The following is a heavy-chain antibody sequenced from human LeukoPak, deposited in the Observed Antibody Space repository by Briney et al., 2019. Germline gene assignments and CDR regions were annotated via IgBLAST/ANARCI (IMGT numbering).Heavy chain of an antibody. D-gene: IGHD3-22*01. CDR3: ATDDYDSSGYSLFSY. J-gene: IGHJ4*02. CDR1: GYTFISYY. V-gene: IGHV1-24*01. CDR2: FDPEDGET. Sequence: ASVKVSCKASGYTFISYYMQWVRQAPGKGLEWMGGFDPEDGETIYAQKFQGRVTMTEDTSTDTAYMELSSLRSEDTAVYYCATDDYDSSGYSLFSYWGQGTLVTVSS.